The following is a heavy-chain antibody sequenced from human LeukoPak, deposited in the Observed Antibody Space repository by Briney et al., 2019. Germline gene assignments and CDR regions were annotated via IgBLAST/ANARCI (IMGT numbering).Heavy chain of an antibody. CDR1: GYTFTNYA. CDR3: ARLDSYGSYQADY. V-gene: IGHV1-18*01. J-gene: IGHJ4*02. CDR2: ISPYSGIT. Sequence: ASVKVPCKISGYTFTNYAISLVRQAPGQGLEWMGWISPYSGITNYAQMLQGRVTMTTDTSTSTAYMELRSLRSDDTAMYYCARLDSYGSYQADYWGQGAVVTVSS. D-gene: IGHD5-18*01.